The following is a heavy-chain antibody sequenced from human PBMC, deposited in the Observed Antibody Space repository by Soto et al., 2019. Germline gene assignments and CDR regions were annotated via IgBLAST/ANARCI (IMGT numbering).Heavy chain of an antibody. CDR3: ARHGNYVWGSYRYKDAFDI. CDR2: IYYSGST. D-gene: IGHD3-16*02. Sequence: QLQLQESGPGLVKPSETLSLTCTVSGGSISSSSYYWGWIRQPPGKGLEWIGSIYYSGSTYYNPSLKSRVTISVDTSKNHFSLKLSSVTAADTAVYYCARHGNYVWGSYRYKDAFDIWGQGTMVTVSS. V-gene: IGHV4-39*01. J-gene: IGHJ3*02. CDR1: GGSISSSSYY.